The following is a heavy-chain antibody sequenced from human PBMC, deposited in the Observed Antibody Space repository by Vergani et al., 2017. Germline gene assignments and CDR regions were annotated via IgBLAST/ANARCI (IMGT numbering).Heavy chain of an antibody. J-gene: IGHJ4*02. V-gene: IGHV4-39*07. CDR1: NDSVSNTFYY. Sequence: QVQLQESGPGLVKPSETLSLTCTVSNDSVSNTFYYWGWIRQTPGKGLEWIGSIYYSGSTYYNPSLKSRVTISVDTSKNQFSLKLSSVTAADTAVYYCARGPLGQWPLGYFDYWGQGTLVTVSS. CDR2: IYYSGST. CDR3: ARGPLGQWPLGYFDY. D-gene: IGHD6-19*01.